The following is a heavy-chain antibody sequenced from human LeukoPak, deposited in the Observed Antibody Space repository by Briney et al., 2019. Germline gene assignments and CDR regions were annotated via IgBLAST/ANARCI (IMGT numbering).Heavy chain of an antibody. V-gene: IGHV3-21*01. Sequence: GGSLRLSCAASGFTFSTYSMIWVRQAPGKGLEWVSGITGSSDFIYYADSVKGRLTISRDNAQNSLYLQMNSLRAEDTAVYYCARGEMATITESIDYWGQGTLVTVSP. D-gene: IGHD5-24*01. CDR3: ARGEMATITESIDY. CDR2: ITGSSDFI. CDR1: GFTFSTYS. J-gene: IGHJ4*02.